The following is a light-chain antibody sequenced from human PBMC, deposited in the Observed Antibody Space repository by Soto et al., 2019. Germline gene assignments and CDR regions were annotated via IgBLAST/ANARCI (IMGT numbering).Light chain of an antibody. CDR2: GAS. CDR3: QQYGSSPIT. J-gene: IGKJ5*01. V-gene: IGKV3-20*01. CDR1: QSVSSR. Sequence: EMVLTQSPGTLSLSPGERASVSCRAGQSVSSRLAWYQQKPGQAPRLLISGASSRATGIPDRFSGSGSATDFTLTISRLEPEDFALYYCQQYGSSPITFGQGTRLEIK.